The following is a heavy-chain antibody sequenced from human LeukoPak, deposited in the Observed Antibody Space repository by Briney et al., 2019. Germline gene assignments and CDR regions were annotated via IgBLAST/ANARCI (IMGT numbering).Heavy chain of an antibody. CDR3: ARDRPGKQHIVVVTAIPYNWFDP. CDR1: GGSFSGYY. Sequence: SETLSLTCAVYGGSFSGYYWSWIRQPPGKGLEWIGEINHSGSTNYNPSLKSRVTISVDTSKNQYSLKLSSVTAADTAVYYCARDRPGKQHIVVVTAIPYNWFDPWGQGTLVTVSS. D-gene: IGHD2-21*02. V-gene: IGHV4-34*01. J-gene: IGHJ5*02. CDR2: INHSGST.